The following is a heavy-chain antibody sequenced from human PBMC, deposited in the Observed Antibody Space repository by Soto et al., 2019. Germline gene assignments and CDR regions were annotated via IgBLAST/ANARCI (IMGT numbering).Heavy chain of an antibody. Sequence: SETLSLTCTVSDASVWSDSYFWTWIRQPPGKGLEWIAYISHTGDTNDNPSLKSRVTISIDTSRNQFSLTVTSVTAADTAVYFCARIVVGVTVDLWGQGSLVTVSS. CDR3: ARIVVGVTVDL. D-gene: IGHD1-26*01. V-gene: IGHV4-61*01. CDR1: DASVWSDSYF. CDR2: ISHTGDT. J-gene: IGHJ4*02.